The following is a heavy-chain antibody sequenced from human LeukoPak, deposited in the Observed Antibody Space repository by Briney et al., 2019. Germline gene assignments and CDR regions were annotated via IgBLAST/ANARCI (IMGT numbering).Heavy chain of an antibody. D-gene: IGHD4-17*01. CDR3: ARDEAYASDY. CDR1: GFTFSSYS. CDR2: IKEDGSEK. Sequence: PGGPLRLSCAASGFTFSSYSMNWVRQAPGEGLEWVANIKEDGSEKYYVDSVKGRFTISRDNAKNSLYLQMNSLRVEDTAVYYCARDEAYASDYWGQGTLVTVSS. V-gene: IGHV3-7*01. J-gene: IGHJ4*02.